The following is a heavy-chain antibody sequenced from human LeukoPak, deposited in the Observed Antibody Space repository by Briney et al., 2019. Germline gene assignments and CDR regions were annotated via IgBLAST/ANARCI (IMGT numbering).Heavy chain of an antibody. CDR3: VRNGRYCLDY. J-gene: IGHJ4*02. CDR1: DDFIRSSEW. Sequence: PSGTLSLTCDVSDDFIRSSEWWSWVRQPPGKGLEWIGQFFLSGGPNYRPSLRSRVTIVDRSKSQFSLKMASVTAADTAIYYCVRNGRYCLDYWGQGTLVTVSS. V-gene: IGHV4-4*02. CDR2: FFLSGGP. D-gene: IGHD1-14*01.